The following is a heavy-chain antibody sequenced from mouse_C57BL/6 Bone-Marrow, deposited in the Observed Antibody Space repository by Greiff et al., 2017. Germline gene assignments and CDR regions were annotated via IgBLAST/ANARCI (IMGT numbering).Heavy chain of an antibody. CDR3: ARSKNWDSWFAY. CDR1: GYAFTNYL. Sequence: QVQLQQSGAELVRPGTSVKVSCKASGYAFTNYLIEWVKQRPGQGLEWIGVINPGSGGTNSNEKFKGKATLTADKASSTAYMQLSSLTSEDSAVYCCARSKNWDSWFAYWGQGTLVTVSA. V-gene: IGHV1-54*01. D-gene: IGHD4-1*01. J-gene: IGHJ3*01. CDR2: INPGSGGT.